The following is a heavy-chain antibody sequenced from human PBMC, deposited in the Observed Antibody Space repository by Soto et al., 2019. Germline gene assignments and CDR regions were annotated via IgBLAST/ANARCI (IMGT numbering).Heavy chain of an antibody. V-gene: IGHV1-2*02. J-gene: IGHJ4*02. D-gene: IGHD3-16*01. CDR3: ARTEMTPFPNFAY. CDR1: VYTFTGYY. CDR2: INPNSGMT. Sequence: QVQMVQSGAEVKKPGASVKVSCKASVYTFTGYYLHWVRQAPGQDLEWMGWINPNSGMTNAAQKFRGRVTMTRDTSITTAYMELSRLNSDDTAVYYCARTEMTPFPNFAYWGQGTQVTVSS.